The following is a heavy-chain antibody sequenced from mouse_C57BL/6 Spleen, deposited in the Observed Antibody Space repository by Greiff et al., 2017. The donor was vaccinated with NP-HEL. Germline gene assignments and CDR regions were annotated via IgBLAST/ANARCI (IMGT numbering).Heavy chain of an antibody. CDR3: APLYDSSWFAY. Sequence: QVHVKQSGPELVKPGASVKISCKASGYAFSSSWMNWVKQRPGKGLEWIGRIYPGDGDTNYNGKFKGKATLTADKSSSTAYMQLSSLTSEDSAVYFCAPLYDSSWFAYWGQGTLVTVSA. V-gene: IGHV1-82*01. CDR2: IYPGDGDT. D-gene: IGHD2-3*01. J-gene: IGHJ3*01. CDR1: GYAFSSSW.